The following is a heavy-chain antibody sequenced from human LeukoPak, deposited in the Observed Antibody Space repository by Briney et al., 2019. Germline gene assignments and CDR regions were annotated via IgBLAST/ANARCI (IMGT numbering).Heavy chain of an antibody. CDR2: INEGGSQN. D-gene: IGHD6-25*01. CDR1: GFPFSSYP. V-gene: IGHV3-7*01. Sequence: GGSLRLSCAGSGFPFSSYPISWVRQPPGKGLEWVANINEGGSQNYYMDSVKGRFTISRDNAKNSLYLQMNSLRAEDTAVYYCARDTSPSIAAVGYDAFDIWGQGTMVTVSS. J-gene: IGHJ3*02. CDR3: ARDTSPSIAAVGYDAFDI.